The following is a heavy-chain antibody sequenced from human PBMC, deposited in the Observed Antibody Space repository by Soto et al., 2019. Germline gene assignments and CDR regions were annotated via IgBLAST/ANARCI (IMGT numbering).Heavy chain of an antibody. J-gene: IGHJ4*02. CDR2: IYWDDSK. Sequence: QITLKESGPTLVKPTQTLTLTCTFSGFSLTTDRVGVGWIRQPPGEALEWLAVIYWDDSKTYRPSLESSRTITHDTSKLQVALTMPNMDSLDTATYYCAHAYGGRSLYWGQGTLVTVSS. CDR3: AHAYGGRSLY. V-gene: IGHV2-5*02. D-gene: IGHD1-26*01. CDR1: GFSLTTDRVG.